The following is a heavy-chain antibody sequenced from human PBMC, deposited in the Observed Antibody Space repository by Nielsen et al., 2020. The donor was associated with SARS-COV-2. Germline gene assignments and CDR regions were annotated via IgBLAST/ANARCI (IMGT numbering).Heavy chain of an antibody. CDR2: MSSDGRNE. CDR3: AKPSSSRYSVKFHFHY. J-gene: IGHJ4*02. CDR1: GFTFSSYD. Sequence: GESLKISCAASGFTFSSYDMHWVRQAPGRGLEWVAVMSSDGRNENYVDSVKGRFTISRDNSKNTLYLHLNSLRAEDTAVYYCAKPSSSRYSVKFHFHYWGQGTRVTVSS. V-gene: IGHV3-30*18. D-gene: IGHD6-25*01.